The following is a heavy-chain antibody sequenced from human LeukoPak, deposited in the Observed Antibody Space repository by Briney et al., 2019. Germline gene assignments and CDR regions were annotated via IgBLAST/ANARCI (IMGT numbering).Heavy chain of an antibody. CDR1: GDSVSSNSAA. J-gene: IGHJ5*02. V-gene: IGHV6-1*01. CDR2: TYYRSKWYN. Sequence: SQTLSLTCAISGDSVSSNSAAWNRIRQSPSRGLEWLGRTYYRSKWYNDYALSVKSRITIKPDTTKNLFSLHLNSVTPEDTAVYYCARDSQEVGWFDPWGQGTLVTVSS. D-gene: IGHD1-26*01. CDR3: ARDSQEVGWFDP.